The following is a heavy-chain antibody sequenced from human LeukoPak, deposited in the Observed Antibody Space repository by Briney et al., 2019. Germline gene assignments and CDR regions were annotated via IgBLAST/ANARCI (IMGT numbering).Heavy chain of an antibody. CDR2: ISAYNGNT. Sequence: ASVKVSCKASGYTFTSYGISWVRQAPGQGLEWMGWISAYNGNTNYAQKLQGGVTMTTDTSTSTAYMELRSLRSDDTAVYYCARSGRNIAAAGPPRRYAFDIWGQGTMVTVSS. D-gene: IGHD6-13*01. CDR1: GYTFTSYG. CDR3: ARSGRNIAAAGPPRRYAFDI. V-gene: IGHV1-18*01. J-gene: IGHJ3*02.